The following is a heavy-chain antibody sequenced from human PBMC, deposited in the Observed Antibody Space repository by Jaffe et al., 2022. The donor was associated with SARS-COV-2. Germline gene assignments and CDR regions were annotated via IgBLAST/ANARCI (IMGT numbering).Heavy chain of an antibody. CDR2: ISSSSSYI. CDR1: GFTFSSYS. V-gene: IGHV3-21*01. D-gene: IGHD4-17*01. J-gene: IGHJ4*02. Sequence: EVQLVESGGGLVKPGGSLRLSCAASGFTFSSYSMNWVRQAPGKGLEWVSSISSSSSYIYYADSVKGRFTISRDNAKNSLYLQMNSLRAEDTAVYYCARDLGDDGDYPFDYWGQGTLVTVSS. CDR3: ARDLGDDGDYPFDY.